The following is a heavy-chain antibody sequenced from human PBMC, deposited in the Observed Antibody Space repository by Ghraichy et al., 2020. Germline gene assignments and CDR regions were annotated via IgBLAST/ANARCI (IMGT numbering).Heavy chain of an antibody. CDR1: GYTFTGYY. D-gene: IGHD5-12*01. J-gene: IGHJ6*02. CDR3: ARTTGDAGYSDYGMDV. CDR2: INPNSGGT. V-gene: IGHV1-2*02. Sequence: ASVKVSCKTSGYTFTGYYMHWVRQAPGQGLEWMGWINPNSGGTNYAQKFQGSVTMTRDTSISTAYMELSRLRSDDTAVYYCARTTGDAGYSDYGMDVWGQGTTVTVSS.